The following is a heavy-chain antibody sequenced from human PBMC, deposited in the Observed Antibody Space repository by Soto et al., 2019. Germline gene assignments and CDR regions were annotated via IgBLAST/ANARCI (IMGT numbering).Heavy chain of an antibody. J-gene: IGHJ4*02. V-gene: IGHV4-34*01. Sequence: SETLSLTCAVYGGSFSGYYWSWIRQPPGKGLEWIGEINHSGSTNYNPSLKSRVTISVDTSKNQFSLKLSSVTAADTAVYYCASHSGYDSRSFDYWGQGTLVTVSS. CDR3: ASHSGYDSRSFDY. D-gene: IGHD5-12*01. CDR2: INHSGST. CDR1: GGSFSGYY.